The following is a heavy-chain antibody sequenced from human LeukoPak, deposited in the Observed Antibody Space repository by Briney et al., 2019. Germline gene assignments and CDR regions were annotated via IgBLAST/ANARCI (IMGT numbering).Heavy chain of an antibody. Sequence: GASVKVSCKASGGTFSSYAISWVRQAPGQGLEWMGWISAYNGNTNYAQKLQGRVTMTTDTSTSTAYMELRSLRSDDTAVYYCARGWTVVGYPPSYYFDYWGQGTLVTVSS. CDR1: GGTFSSYA. V-gene: IGHV1-18*01. D-gene: IGHD1-26*01. J-gene: IGHJ4*02. CDR2: ISAYNGNT. CDR3: ARGWTVVGYPPSYYFDY.